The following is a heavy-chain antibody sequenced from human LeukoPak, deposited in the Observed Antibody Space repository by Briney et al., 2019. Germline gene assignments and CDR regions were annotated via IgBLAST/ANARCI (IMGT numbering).Heavy chain of an antibody. D-gene: IGHD4-11*01. CDR1: GYTFTSYF. J-gene: IGHJ3*02. CDR3: ARAYSNTDGFDI. CDR2: ISPISGST. Sequence: GASAKVSCKAFGYTFTSYFMHWVRQAPGQGLEWMGIISPISGSTTYAQKSQGRVTVTRDTSTSTVYMELSSLRSEDTALYYCARAYSNTDGFDIWGQGTMVTVSS. V-gene: IGHV1-46*01.